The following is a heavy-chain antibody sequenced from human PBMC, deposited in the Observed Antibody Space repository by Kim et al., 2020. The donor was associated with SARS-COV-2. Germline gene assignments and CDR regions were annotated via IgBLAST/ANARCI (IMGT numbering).Heavy chain of an antibody. CDR3: ARSPFDTVPNTDSGPLDY. Sequence: SVKVSCKASGGTFSSYTISWVRQAPGQGLEWMGRIIPILGIANYAQKFQGRVTITADKSTSTAYMELSSLRSEDTAVYYCARSPFDTVPNTDSGPLDYWGQGTLVTVSS. J-gene: IGHJ4*02. CDR2: IIPILGIA. D-gene: IGHD6-25*01. V-gene: IGHV1-69*02. CDR1: GGTFSSYT.